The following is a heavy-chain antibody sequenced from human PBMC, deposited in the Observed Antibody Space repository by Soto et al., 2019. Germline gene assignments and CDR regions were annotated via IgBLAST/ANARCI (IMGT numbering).Heavy chain of an antibody. CDR1: SGSFIGYY. D-gene: IGHD3-3*01. V-gene: IGHV4-34*01. CDR3: ARGSWFDFWSGTTPYYYYGMDV. J-gene: IGHJ6*02. Sequence: SGTLSLTCAVYSGSFIGYYWSWIRQPPGKGLEWIGEINHSGSTNYNPSLKSRVTISVDTSKNQFSLKLSSVTAADTAVYYCARGSWFDFWSGTTPYYYYGMDVWGQGTTVTVSS. CDR2: INHSGST.